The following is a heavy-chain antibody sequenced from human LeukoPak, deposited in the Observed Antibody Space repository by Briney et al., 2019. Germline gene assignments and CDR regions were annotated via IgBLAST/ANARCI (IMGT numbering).Heavy chain of an antibody. J-gene: IGHJ6*02. V-gene: IGHV1-18*01. Sequence: ASVEVSCKASGYTFTSYGMSWVRQAPGQGLEWMGWISAYNGNTNYAQKLQGRVTMTTDTSTSTAYMELRSLRSDDTAVYYCARGDSGVVVTTYYYYYGMDVWGQGTTVTVSS. CDR3: ARGDSGVVVTTYYYYYGMDV. CDR2: ISAYNGNT. D-gene: IGHD2-21*02. CDR1: GYTFTSYG.